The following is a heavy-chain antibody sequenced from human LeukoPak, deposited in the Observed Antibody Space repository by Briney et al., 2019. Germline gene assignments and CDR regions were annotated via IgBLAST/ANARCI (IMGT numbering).Heavy chain of an antibody. V-gene: IGHV3-23*01. D-gene: IGHD3-9*01. CDR3: AKMIRYFDWFTRLEEADY. Sequence: GGSLRLSCAASGFTFSSYAMSWVRQAPGEGLEWVSAISGSGGSTYYADSVKGRFTISRDNSKNTLYLQMNSLRAEDTAVYYCAKMIRYFDWFTRLEEADYWGQGTLVTVSS. CDR1: GFTFSSYA. J-gene: IGHJ4*02. CDR2: ISGSGGST.